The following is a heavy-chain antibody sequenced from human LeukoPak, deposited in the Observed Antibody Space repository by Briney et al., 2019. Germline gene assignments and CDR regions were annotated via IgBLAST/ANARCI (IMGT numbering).Heavy chain of an antibody. CDR1: GYSISSGYY. CDR2: IYHSGST. Sequence: SETLSLTCTVSGYSISSGYYWGWIRQPPGKGLEWIGSIYHSGSTYYNPSLKSRITVSLDTSKNQFSLKVNYMTAADTAVYYCVRDKTFEVVNYFDYWGQGTLVTVSS. D-gene: IGHD3-3*01. J-gene: IGHJ4*02. CDR3: VRDKTFEVVNYFDY. V-gene: IGHV4-38-2*02.